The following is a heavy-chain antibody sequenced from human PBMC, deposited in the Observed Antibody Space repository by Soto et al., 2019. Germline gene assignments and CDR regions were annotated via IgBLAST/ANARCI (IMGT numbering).Heavy chain of an antibody. D-gene: IGHD3-22*01. J-gene: IGHJ3*02. Sequence: QVQLVQSGAEVKKPGSSVKVSCKASGGTFSSYTISWVRQAPEQGLEWMGRIIPILGIANYAQKFQGRVTITADKSTSTAYMELSSLRSEDTAVYYCARDIRSGYLYDAFDIWGQGTMVTVSS. CDR3: ARDIRSGYLYDAFDI. CDR1: GGTFSSYT. CDR2: IIPILGIA. V-gene: IGHV1-69*08.